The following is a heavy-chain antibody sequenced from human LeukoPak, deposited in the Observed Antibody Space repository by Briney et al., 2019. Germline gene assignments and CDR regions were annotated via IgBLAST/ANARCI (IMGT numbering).Heavy chain of an antibody. CDR3: ASPEYSSSWSYGMDV. CDR1: GYTFTSYA. Sequence: ASVKVSCKASGYTFTSYAMHWVRQAPGQGLEWMGIINPSGGSTSYAQKFQGRVTMTRDTSTSTVYMELSSLRSEDTAVYYCASPEYSSSWSYGMDVWGQGTTVTVSS. J-gene: IGHJ6*02. V-gene: IGHV1-46*01. D-gene: IGHD6-13*01. CDR2: INPSGGST.